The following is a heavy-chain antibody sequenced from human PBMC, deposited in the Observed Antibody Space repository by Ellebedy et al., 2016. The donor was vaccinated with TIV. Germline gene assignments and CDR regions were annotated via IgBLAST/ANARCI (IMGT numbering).Heavy chain of an antibody. CDR2: ISHTGTRS. CDR1: GFTFNNYA. J-gene: IGHJ4*02. D-gene: IGHD6-19*01. CDR3: AKGRGGGSDSSAPRYYFDS. V-gene: IGHV3-23*01. Sequence: GESLKISCAASGFTFNNYAMSWVRQAPGKGLEWVSSISHTGTRSYYTNSVEGRFIISSDISKRALYLQMNSLRAEDTAVYYCAKGRGGGSDSSAPRYYFDSWGLGTLVTVSS.